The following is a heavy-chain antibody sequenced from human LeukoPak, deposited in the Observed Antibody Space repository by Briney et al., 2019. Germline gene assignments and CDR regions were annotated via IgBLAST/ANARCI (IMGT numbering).Heavy chain of an antibody. CDR3: ARDSVDIVATITLHY. CDR1: GYTFTGYY. V-gene: IGHV1-2*06. D-gene: IGHD5-12*01. CDR2: INPNSGGT. Sequence: ASVKVSRKASGYTFTGYYMHWVRQAPGQGLEWMGRINPNSGGTNYAQKFQGRVTMTRDTSISTAYMELSRLRSDDTAVYYCARDSVDIVATITLHYWGQGTLVTVSS. J-gene: IGHJ4*02.